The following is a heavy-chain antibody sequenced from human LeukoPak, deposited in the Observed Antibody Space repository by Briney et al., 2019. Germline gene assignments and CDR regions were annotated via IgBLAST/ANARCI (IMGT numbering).Heavy chain of an antibody. J-gene: IGHJ4*02. D-gene: IGHD5-18*01. CDR2: ISGSGGST. CDR1: GFTFSSYA. CDR3: AKDPRYSYGYGGGYFDY. V-gene: IGHV3-23*01. Sequence: GGSLRLSRAASGFTFSSYAMSWVRQALGKGLEWVSAISGSGGSTYYADSVKGRFTISRDNSENTLYLQMNSLRAEDTAVYYCAKDPRYSYGYGGGYFDYWGQGTLVTVSS.